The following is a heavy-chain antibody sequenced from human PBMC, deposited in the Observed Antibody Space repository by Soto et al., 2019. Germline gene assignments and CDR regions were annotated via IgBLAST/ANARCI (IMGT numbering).Heavy chain of an antibody. CDR1: GYTFTGYY. Sequence: GASVKVSCKASGYTFTGYYIHWVRQAPGQRLEWMGWINPNSGGTNYAQKLQGWVTMTRDTSISTAYMEVSRLRSDDTAVYYCARGCSSTSCYSLYGMDVWGQGTTVTVSS. CDR3: ARGCSSTSCYSLYGMDV. J-gene: IGHJ6*02. V-gene: IGHV1-2*04. D-gene: IGHD2-2*01. CDR2: INPNSGGT.